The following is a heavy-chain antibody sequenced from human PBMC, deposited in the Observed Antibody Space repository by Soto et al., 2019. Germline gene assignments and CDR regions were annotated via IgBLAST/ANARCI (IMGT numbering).Heavy chain of an antibody. CDR1: GGTFSSYA. Sequence: SVKVSCKASGGTFSSYAISWVRQAPGQGLEWMGGIIPIFGTANYAQKFQGRVTITADESTSTAYMELSSLRSEDTAVYYCARDRNENDFWSGNNWFDPWGQGTLVTVSS. J-gene: IGHJ5*02. D-gene: IGHD3-3*01. V-gene: IGHV1-69*13. CDR3: ARDRNENDFWSGNNWFDP. CDR2: IIPIFGTA.